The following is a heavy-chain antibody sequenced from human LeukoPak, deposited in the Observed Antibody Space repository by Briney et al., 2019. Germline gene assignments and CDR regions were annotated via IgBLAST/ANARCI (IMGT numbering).Heavy chain of an antibody. CDR2: TSGSGEST. CDR1: GFTVSSNY. V-gene: IGHV3-23*01. CDR3: AKDSLGTYWNNYFDY. D-gene: IGHD1/OR15-1a*01. J-gene: IGHJ4*02. Sequence: PGGSLRLSCAASGFTVSSNYMSWVRQAPGKGLEWVSATSGSGESTYYADSVKGRFTISRDNSKNTLYLQMNSLRAEDTAVYYCAKDSLGTYWNNYFDYWGQGILVTVSS.